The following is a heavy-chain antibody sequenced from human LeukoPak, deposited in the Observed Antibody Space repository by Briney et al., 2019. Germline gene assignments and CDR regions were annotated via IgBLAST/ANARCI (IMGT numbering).Heavy chain of an antibody. CDR3: ATKGGLTPNTLAM. Sequence: ASVKVSCTGSGYNFTVYYMHWVRQAPGQGLEWMGWMDPNSGDTIYAPNFQGRVSMTRGTSITTAYMELSSLTFDDSATYYCATKGGLTPNTLAMWGQGTMVTVSS. J-gene: IGHJ3*01. CDR1: GYNFTVYY. D-gene: IGHD2-15*01. V-gene: IGHV1-2*02. CDR2: MDPNSGDT.